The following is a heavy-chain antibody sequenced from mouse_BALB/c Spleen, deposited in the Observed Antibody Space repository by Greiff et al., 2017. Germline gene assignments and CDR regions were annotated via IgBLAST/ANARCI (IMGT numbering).Heavy chain of an antibody. J-gene: IGHJ3*01. CDR3: ARVGWLLRGFAY. CDR1: GYTFTSYT. D-gene: IGHD2-3*01. Sequence: VQLQESAAELARPGASVKMSCKASGYTFTSYTMHWVKQRPGQGLEWIGYINPSSGYTEYNQKFKDKTTLTADKSSSTAYMQLSSLTSEDSAVYYCARVGWLLRGFAYWGQGTLVTVSA. V-gene: IGHV1-4*02. CDR2: INPSSGYT.